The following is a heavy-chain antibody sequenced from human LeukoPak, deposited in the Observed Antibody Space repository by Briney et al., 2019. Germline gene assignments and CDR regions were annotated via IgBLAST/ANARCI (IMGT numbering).Heavy chain of an antibody. D-gene: IGHD2-2*01. V-gene: IGHV1-2*02. Sequence: PAASVKVSCKASGYTFTGYYMHWVRQAPGQGLEWMGWINPNSGGTNYAQKFQGRVTLTRDTSISTAYMELSRLRSDDTAVYFCARDSPGSYCGTTTCPSWFDPWGQGTLVTVSS. J-gene: IGHJ5*02. CDR2: INPNSGGT. CDR1: GYTFTGYY. CDR3: ARDSPGSYCGTTTCPSWFDP.